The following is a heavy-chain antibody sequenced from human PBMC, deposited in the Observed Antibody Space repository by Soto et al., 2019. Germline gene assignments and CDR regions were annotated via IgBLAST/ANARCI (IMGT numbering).Heavy chain of an antibody. CDR3: ARGPPGRCSGGSCYLNWFDP. V-gene: IGHV1-69*13. J-gene: IGHJ5*02. Sequence: SVKVSCKASGGTFSSYAISWVRQAPGQGLEWMGGIIPIFGTANYAQKFQGRVTITADESTSTAYMELSSLRSEDTAVYYCARGPPGRCSGGSCYLNWFDPWGQGTRVTVSS. CDR2: IIPIFGTA. CDR1: GGTFSSYA. D-gene: IGHD2-15*01.